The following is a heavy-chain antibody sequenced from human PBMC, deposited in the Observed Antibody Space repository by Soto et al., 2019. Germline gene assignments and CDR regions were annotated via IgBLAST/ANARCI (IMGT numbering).Heavy chain of an antibody. D-gene: IGHD3-10*01. CDR3: ARDNYYGSGSYHFDY. CDR1: GFTVSSNY. Sequence: GGSLRLSCAASGFTVSSNYMSWVRQAPGKGLEWVSVFFSGGSTFFADSVKGRFNIFRDNFKNSLYLQMNSLRAEDTAVYYCARDNYYGSGSYHFDYWGQGTLVTVSS. J-gene: IGHJ4*02. CDR2: FFSGGST. V-gene: IGHV3-53*01.